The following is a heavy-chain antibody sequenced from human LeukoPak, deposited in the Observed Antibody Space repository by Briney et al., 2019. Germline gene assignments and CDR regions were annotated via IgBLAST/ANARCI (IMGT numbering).Heavy chain of an antibody. CDR1: GFTFSSYS. Sequence: PGGSLRLSCATSGFTFSSYSMNWVRQAPGKGLEWVSYISSSSSTIYYADSVKGRFTISRDNARTSLYLQVHSLRADDTAVYYCARAPALRFLEYYFYYMDVWGKGTTVTVSS. V-gene: IGHV3-48*01. J-gene: IGHJ6*03. D-gene: IGHD3-3*01. CDR2: ISSSSSTI. CDR3: ARAPALRFLEYYFYYMDV.